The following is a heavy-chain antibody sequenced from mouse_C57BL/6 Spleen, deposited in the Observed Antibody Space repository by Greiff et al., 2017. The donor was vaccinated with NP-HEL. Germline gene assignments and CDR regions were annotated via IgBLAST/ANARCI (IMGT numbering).Heavy chain of an antibody. CDR2: INPYNGGT. CDR3: ARWGGKEGY. J-gene: IGHJ2*01. D-gene: IGHD1-1*02. V-gene: IGHV1-19*01. Sequence: VQLQQSGPVLVKPGASVKMSCKASGYTFTDYYMNWVKQSHGKSLEWIGVINPYNGGTSYNQKFKGKATLTVDKSSSTAYMELNSLTSEDSAVYYCARWGGKEGYWGQGTTLTVSS. CDR1: GYTFTDYY.